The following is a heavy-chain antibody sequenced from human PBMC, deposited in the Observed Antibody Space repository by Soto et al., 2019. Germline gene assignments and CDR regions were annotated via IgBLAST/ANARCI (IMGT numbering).Heavy chain of an antibody. D-gene: IGHD1-7*01. CDR2: ISGSGDRT. J-gene: IGHJ5*02. CDR3: AKDDLHIRTSDP. CDR1: GFTFSSYG. V-gene: IGHV3-23*01. Sequence: GGSLRLSCAASGFTFSSYGMSWVRQAPGKGLEWVSSISGSGDRTYYADPVKGRFTISRDNSKNTLYLQMNSLRAEDTAVYYCAKDDLHIRTSDPWGQGALVTVSS.